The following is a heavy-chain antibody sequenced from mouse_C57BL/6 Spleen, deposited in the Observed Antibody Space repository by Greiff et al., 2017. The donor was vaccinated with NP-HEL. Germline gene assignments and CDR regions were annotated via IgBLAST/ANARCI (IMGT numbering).Heavy chain of an antibody. V-gene: IGHV2-2*01. Sequence: VKLVESGPGLVQPSQSLSITCTVSGFSLTSYGVHWVRQSPGKGLEWLGVIWSGGSTDYNAAFISRLSISKDNSKSQVFFKMNSLQADDTAIYYCARRSAVVARGSYAMDYWGQGTSVTVSS. CDR1: GFSLTSYG. CDR2: IWSGGST. J-gene: IGHJ4*01. D-gene: IGHD1-1*01. CDR3: ARRSAVVARGSYAMDY.